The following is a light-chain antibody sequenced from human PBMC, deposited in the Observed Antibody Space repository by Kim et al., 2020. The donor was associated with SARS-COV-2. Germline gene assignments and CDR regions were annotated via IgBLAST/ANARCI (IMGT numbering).Light chain of an antibody. CDR3: NSRDISGNHLV. CDR1: TLRIYF. V-gene: IGLV3-19*01. Sequence: SSELTQDPAMSVALGQTVRITCQGDTLRIYFASWYQQKPGQAPVLVMYGKNDRSSGIADRFSGSSSGNTASLTITGAQAEDEADYYCNSRDISGNHLVFG. J-gene: IGLJ3*02. CDR2: GKN.